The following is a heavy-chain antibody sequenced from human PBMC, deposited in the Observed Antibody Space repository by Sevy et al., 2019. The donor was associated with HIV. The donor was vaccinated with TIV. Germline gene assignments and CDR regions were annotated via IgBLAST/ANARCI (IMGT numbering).Heavy chain of an antibody. CDR1: GFTFSSYA. J-gene: IGHJ6*02. V-gene: IGHV3-23*01. CDR3: AKGDYDILTGYPIPNYYYYYGMDV. D-gene: IGHD3-9*01. CDR2: ISGSGGST. Sequence: GGSLRLSCAASGFTFSSYAMSWVRQAPGKGLEWVSAISGSGGSTYYADSVKGRFTISRDNSKNTLYLQMNSLRAEDTAVYYCAKGDYDILTGYPIPNYYYYYGMDVWGQGTTVTVSS.